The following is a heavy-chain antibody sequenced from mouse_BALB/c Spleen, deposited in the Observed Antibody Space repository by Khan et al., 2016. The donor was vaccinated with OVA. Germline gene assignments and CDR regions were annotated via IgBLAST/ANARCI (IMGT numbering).Heavy chain of an antibody. J-gene: IGHJ3*01. CDR2: ISTYNGNT. D-gene: IGHD4-1*01. CDR1: GYTFTDYA. Sequence: QVQLKESGPEVVRPGVSVKLSCKGSGYTFTDYAMHWVKQSLAKSLEWIGVISTYNGNTNYNQNFKGKATMTVDKSSSTAYMELARLTSEDTAIDFCGRLTAYWGQGTLVTVSA. CDR3: GRLTAY. V-gene: IGHV1S137*01.